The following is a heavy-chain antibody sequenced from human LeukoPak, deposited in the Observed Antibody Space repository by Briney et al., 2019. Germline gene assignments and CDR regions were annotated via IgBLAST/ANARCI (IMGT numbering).Heavy chain of an antibody. D-gene: IGHD3-22*01. CDR3: AHRGGYDSSAPEGDYFGY. CDR1: GFSLSTSGVG. J-gene: IGHJ4*02. V-gene: IGHV2-5*02. Sequence: SGPTLVNPTQTLTLTCTFSGFSLSTSGVGVGWIRQPPGKALEWLALIYWDDDKRYSPSLKSRLTITKDTSKNQVVLTMTNMDPVDTATYYCAHRGGYDSSAPEGDYFGYWGQGTLVTVSS. CDR2: IYWDDDK.